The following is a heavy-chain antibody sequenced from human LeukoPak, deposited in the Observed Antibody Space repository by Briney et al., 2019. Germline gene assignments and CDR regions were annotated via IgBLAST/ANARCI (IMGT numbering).Heavy chain of an antibody. V-gene: IGHV1-46*01. CDR3: ATVRQQADWFDP. Sequence: ASVKVSCKASGYTFTSYYMHWVRQAPGQGLEWMGIINPSGGSTSYAQKFQGRVTMTEDTSTDTAYMELSSLRSEDTAVYYCATVRQQADWFDPWGQGTLVTVSS. J-gene: IGHJ5*02. CDR1: GYTFTSYY. CDR2: INPSGGST. D-gene: IGHD6-13*01.